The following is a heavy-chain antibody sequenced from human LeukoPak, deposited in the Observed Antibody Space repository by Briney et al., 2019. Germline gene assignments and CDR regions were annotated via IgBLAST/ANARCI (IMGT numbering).Heavy chain of an antibody. V-gene: IGHV3-7*01. CDR1: GSPFDRYW. CDR3: ARQPIYEAYFDF. J-gene: IGHJ4*02. Sequence: GGSLRLSCVASGSPFDRYWMSWVRQAPGKGLEWVANIKHDGSEKNFVDSVKGRFTIPRDNAENSLFLQMNSLRADDTAVYFCARQPIYEAYFDFWGQGTLVTVSS. D-gene: IGHD3-16*01. CDR2: IKHDGSEK.